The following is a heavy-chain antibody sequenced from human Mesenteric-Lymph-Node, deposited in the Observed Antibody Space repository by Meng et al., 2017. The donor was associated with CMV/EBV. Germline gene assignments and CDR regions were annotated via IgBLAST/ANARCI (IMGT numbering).Heavy chain of an antibody. CDR3: ARDRITVDY. D-gene: IGHD1-14*01. CDR2: TYYRSKWYN. Sequence: CDISGDSVSSDSAAWYWIRQSPSRGLEWLGRTYYRSKWYNDYAVSVKGRITINPDTSKNQFSLQLNSVTPEDTAVYYCARDRITVDYWGRGTLVTVSS. CDR1: GDSVSSDSAA. J-gene: IGHJ4*02. V-gene: IGHV6-1*01.